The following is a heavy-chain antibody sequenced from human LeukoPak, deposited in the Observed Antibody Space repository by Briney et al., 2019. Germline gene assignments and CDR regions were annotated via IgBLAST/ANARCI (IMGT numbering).Heavy chain of an antibody. V-gene: IGHV1-18*01. Sequence: ASVKVSCKASGYTFTSYGISWVRQAPGQGLGWMGWISAYNGNTNYAQKLQGRVTMTTDTSTSTAYMELRSLRSDDTAVYYCARDIVGATSVDYWGQGTLVTVSS. CDR1: GYTFTSYG. CDR3: ARDIVGATSVDY. CDR2: ISAYNGNT. J-gene: IGHJ4*02. D-gene: IGHD1-26*01.